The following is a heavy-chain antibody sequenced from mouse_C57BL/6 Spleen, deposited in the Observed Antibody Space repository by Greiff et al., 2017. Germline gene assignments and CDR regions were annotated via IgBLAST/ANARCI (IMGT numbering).Heavy chain of an antibody. J-gene: IGHJ4*01. CDR2: INYDGSST. Sequence: DVKLVESEGGLVQPGSSMKLSCTASGFTFSDYYMAWVRQVPEKGLEWVANINYDGSSTYYLDSLKSRFIISRDNAKNILYLQMSSLKSEDTATYYCAKFITTVYAMDYWGQGTSVTVSS. CDR3: AKFITTVYAMDY. V-gene: IGHV5-16*01. CDR1: GFTFSDYY. D-gene: IGHD1-1*01.